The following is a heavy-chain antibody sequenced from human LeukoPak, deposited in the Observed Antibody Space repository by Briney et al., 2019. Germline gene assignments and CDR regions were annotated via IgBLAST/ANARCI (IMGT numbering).Heavy chain of an antibody. V-gene: IGHV4-59*01. CDR3: ARGVYIAAAQYGY. Sequence: SETLSLTCAVYGGSFSGYYWSWIRQPPGKGLEWIGYIYYSGTTNYNPSLKSRVTISVDTSKNQFSPKLSSVTAADTAVYYCARGVYIAAAQYGYWGQGTLVTISS. J-gene: IGHJ4*02. CDR1: GGSFSGYY. D-gene: IGHD6-13*01. CDR2: IYYSGTT.